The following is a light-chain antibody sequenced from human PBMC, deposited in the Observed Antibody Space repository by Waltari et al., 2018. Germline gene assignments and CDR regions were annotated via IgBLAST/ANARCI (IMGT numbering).Light chain of an antibody. CDR3: QTGGHGTWV. CDR1: LWHSSNV. Sequence: QLVLPQSPSASASLGASVKLPFTLPLWHSSNVIAWHQQQPEKGPRFLMKVNSDGSQSKGDKIPDRFSGSSSGAEHYLTISSLQSEDEADYYCQTGGHGTWVFGGGTKLTVL. CDR2: VNSDGSQ. V-gene: IGLV4-69*01. J-gene: IGLJ3*02.